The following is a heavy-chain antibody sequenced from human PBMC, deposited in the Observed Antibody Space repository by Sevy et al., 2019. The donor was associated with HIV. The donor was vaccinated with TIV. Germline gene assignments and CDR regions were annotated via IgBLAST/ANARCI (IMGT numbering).Heavy chain of an antibody. CDR1: GGSISSYY. CDR3: ARITRDDYGGNRGVFDY. Sequence: SDTLSLTCTVSGGSISSYYWSWIRQPPGKGLEWIGYIYYSGSTNYNPSLKSRVTISVDTSKNQFSLKLSSVTAADTAVYYCARITRDDYGGNRGVFDYWGQGTLVTVSS. D-gene: IGHD4-17*01. V-gene: IGHV4-59*01. J-gene: IGHJ4*02. CDR2: IYYSGST.